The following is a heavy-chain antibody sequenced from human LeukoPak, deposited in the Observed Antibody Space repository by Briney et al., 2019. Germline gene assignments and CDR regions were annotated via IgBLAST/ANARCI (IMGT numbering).Heavy chain of an antibody. D-gene: IGHD6-25*01. CDR1: GFTFSSYA. Sequence: GGSLRLSCAASGFTFSSYAMSWVRQAPGEGLEWVSGISAGGDTTYTADSVRGRFTISRDNSNNTLYLQTNTLTAEDTAAYYCAAISYSGTWPVGYWGQGILVTVTA. CDR2: ISAGGDTT. CDR3: AAISYSGTWPVGY. J-gene: IGHJ4*02. V-gene: IGHV3-23*01.